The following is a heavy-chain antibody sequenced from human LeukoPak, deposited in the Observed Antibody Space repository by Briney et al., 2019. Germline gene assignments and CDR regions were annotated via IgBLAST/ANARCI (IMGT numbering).Heavy chain of an antibody. CDR3: ARLSGIAAAGTRGYGMDV. Sequence: WGSLRLSCAASGFTFSSYSMNWVRQAPGKGLEWVSSISSSSSYIYYADSVKGRFTISRDNAKNSLYLQMNSLRAEDTAVYYCARLSGIAAAGTRGYGMDVWGKGTTVTVSS. J-gene: IGHJ6*04. D-gene: IGHD6-13*01. V-gene: IGHV3-21*01. CDR2: ISSSSSYI. CDR1: GFTFSSYS.